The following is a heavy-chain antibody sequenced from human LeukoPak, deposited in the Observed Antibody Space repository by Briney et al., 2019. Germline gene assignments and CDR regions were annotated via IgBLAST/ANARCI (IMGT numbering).Heavy chain of an antibody. CDR3: TKWTSVSILDL. D-gene: IGHD3/OR15-3a*01. J-gene: IGHJ3*01. Sequence: GRCLRPACTVVGFTVSDYAMASASHDAGGGMGCIGCIGSKASGGATEYAASLEDRFIISRDDSKSVAYLQINGLETEDTAVYFCTKWTSVSILDLWGRGTMVTVSS. CDR2: IGSKASGGAT. CDR1: GFTVSDYA. V-gene: IGHV3-49*04.